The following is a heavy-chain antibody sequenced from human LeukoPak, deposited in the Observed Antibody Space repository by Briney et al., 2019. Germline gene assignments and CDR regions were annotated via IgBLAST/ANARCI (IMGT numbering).Heavy chain of an antibody. J-gene: IGHJ3*02. CDR1: GYTFIDYY. CDR3: ARPPGYGDYGRDAFDI. CDR2: INVKSGAT. Sequence: ASVKVSCKASGYTFIDYYFNWVRQAPGQGPEWMGRINVKSGATDYAQKFQGRVTVTRDTSISTAYLQWSSLKASDTAMYYCARPPGYGDYGRDAFDIWGQGTMVTVSS. V-gene: IGHV1/OR15-1*04. D-gene: IGHD4-17*01.